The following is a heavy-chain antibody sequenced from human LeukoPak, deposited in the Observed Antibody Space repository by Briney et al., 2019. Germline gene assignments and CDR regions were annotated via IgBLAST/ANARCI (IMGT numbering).Heavy chain of an antibody. J-gene: IGHJ4*02. Sequence: QSGGSPRLSCAASGFTFSSYWMSWVRQAPGKGLEWVSGIIGGGGITYYANSVKGRFTISGDNSKNTLFLQMNSLRAEDTAVYYCAHGAMYQLDSWGQGTLVIVSS. CDR1: GFTFSSYW. V-gene: IGHV3-23*01. CDR3: AHGAMYQLDS. CDR2: IIGGGGIT. D-gene: IGHD2-2*01.